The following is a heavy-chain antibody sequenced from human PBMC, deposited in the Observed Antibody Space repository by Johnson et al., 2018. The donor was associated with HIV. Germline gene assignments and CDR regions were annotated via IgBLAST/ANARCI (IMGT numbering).Heavy chain of an antibody. CDR3: ARSNAFDI. Sequence: NYADSVKGRFTISRDNAKDSLFLQMNSLRAEDTAVYYCARSNAFDIWGQGTMVTVSS. J-gene: IGHJ3*02. V-gene: IGHV3-11*06.